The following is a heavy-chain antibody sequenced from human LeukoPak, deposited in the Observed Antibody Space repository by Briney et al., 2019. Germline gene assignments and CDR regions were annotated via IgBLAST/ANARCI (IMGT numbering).Heavy chain of an antibody. CDR1: GASISSSSYY. J-gene: IGHJ3*02. V-gene: IGHV4-39*07. CDR3: ARVTPSEVIIDAFDI. CDR2: IYYTGST. Sequence: PSETLSLTCTVSGASISSSSYYWGWIRQPPGKGLEWIGNIYYTGSTYYNPSLKSRVTISVDRSKNQFSLKLSSVTAADTAVYYCARVTPSEVIIDAFDIWGQGTMVTVSS. D-gene: IGHD3-16*02.